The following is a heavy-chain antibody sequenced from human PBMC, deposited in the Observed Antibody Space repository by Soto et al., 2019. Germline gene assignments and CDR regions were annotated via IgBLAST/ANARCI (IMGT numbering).Heavy chain of an antibody. V-gene: IGHV6-1*01. D-gene: IGHD4-17*01. CDR3: ARERYGDYGRGTFDI. J-gene: IGHJ3*02. Sequence: SQTLSLTCVISGESVSSNSAAWNWIRQSPSRGLEWLGRTYYRSKWYNDYAESVKSRTTINPETSKNQFSLQLNSVTPEDTAVYYCARERYGDYGRGTFDIWGQGTMVTVSS. CDR1: GESVSSNSAA. CDR2: TYYRSKWYN.